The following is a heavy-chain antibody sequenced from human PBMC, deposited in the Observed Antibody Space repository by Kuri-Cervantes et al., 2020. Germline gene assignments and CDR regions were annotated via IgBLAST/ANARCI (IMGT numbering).Heavy chain of an antibody. CDR1: GYTFTGYY. CDR3: ATNRGIAVAGSPEFDY. V-gene: IGHV1-69*13. D-gene: IGHD6-19*01. Sequence: SVKVSCKASGYTFTGYYMHWVRQAPGQGLEWMGGIIPIFGTANYAQKFQGRVTITADESTSTAYMELSSLRSEDTAVYYCATNRGIAVAGSPEFDYWGQGTLVTVSS. CDR2: IIPIFGTA. J-gene: IGHJ4*02.